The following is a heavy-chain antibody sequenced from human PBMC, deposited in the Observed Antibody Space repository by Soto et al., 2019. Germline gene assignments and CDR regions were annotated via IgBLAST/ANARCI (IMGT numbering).Heavy chain of an antibody. CDR2: IYSSGST. J-gene: IGHJ5*02. CDR1: GGDISTYY. V-gene: IGHV4-4*07. CDR3: ERGKRVSDWFDP. Sequence: QVQLQESGPGLVKPSETLSLTCTVSGGDISTYYWTWIRQPAGKGLEWIGRIYSSGSTKYNPSLKSRVTMSLDTSKNQFSLRLSSVTAADTAVYCCERGKRVSDWFDPWGQGTLVTVSS. D-gene: IGHD3-10*01.